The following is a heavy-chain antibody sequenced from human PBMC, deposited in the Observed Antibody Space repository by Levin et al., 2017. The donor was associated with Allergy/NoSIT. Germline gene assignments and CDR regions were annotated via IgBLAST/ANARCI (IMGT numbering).Heavy chain of an antibody. CDR3: ARHIPGSYNNDMDA. Sequence: SETLSLTCDVSGASISSDTHCWGWIRQPPGKGLEWIGTIYYDGTTYYNSSLQSRVTISADTPKNQFSLGLSSVTAADTAVYYCARHIPGSYNNDMDAWGQGTTVTVSS. CDR2: IYYDGTT. V-gene: IGHV4-39*01. D-gene: IGHD3-10*01. J-gene: IGHJ6*02. CDR1: GASISSDTHC.